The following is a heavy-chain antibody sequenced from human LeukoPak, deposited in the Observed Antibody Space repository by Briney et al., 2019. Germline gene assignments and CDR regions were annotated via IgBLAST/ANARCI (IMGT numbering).Heavy chain of an antibody. V-gene: IGHV1-69-2*01. CDR2: VDPEDGET. CDR1: GYTFTDYY. J-gene: IGHJ3*01. CDR3: ATSIKYSSSWYLXAFDX. Sequence: ASVKVSCKVSGYTFTDYYMHWVQQAPGKGLEWMGLVDPEDGETIYAEKFQGRVTITADTSTDTAYMELSSLRSEDTAVYYCATSIKYSSSWYLXAFDXXXQGXMVTV. D-gene: IGHD6-13*01.